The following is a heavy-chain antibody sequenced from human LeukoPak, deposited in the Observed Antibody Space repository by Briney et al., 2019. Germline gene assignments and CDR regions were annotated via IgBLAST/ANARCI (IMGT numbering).Heavy chain of an antibody. CDR2: ISYDGSNK. Sequence: PGGSLRLSCAASGFTFSSYAMHWVRQAPGKGLEWVAVISYDGSNKYYADSVKGRFTISRDNSENTLYLQMNSLRAEDTAVYYCARDGGPGSGWSDFDYWGQGTLVTVSS. J-gene: IGHJ4*02. CDR1: GFTFSSYA. D-gene: IGHD6-19*01. V-gene: IGHV3-30-3*01. CDR3: ARDGGPGSGWSDFDY.